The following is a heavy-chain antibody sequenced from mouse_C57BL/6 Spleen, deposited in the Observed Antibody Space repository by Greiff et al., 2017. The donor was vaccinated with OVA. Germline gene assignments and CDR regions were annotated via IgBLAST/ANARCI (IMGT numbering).Heavy chain of an antibody. J-gene: IGHJ2*01. CDR3: ARWLPPYFDY. V-gene: IGHV1-69*01. Sequence: VQLQQPGAELVMPGASVKLSCKASGYTFTSYWMHWVKQRPGQGLEWIGEIDPSDSYPNYNQKFKGKSTLTVDKSASTAYMQLSSLTSEDSAVYYCARWLPPYFDYWGQGTTLTVSS. D-gene: IGHD2-2*01. CDR2: IDPSDSYP. CDR1: GYTFTSYW.